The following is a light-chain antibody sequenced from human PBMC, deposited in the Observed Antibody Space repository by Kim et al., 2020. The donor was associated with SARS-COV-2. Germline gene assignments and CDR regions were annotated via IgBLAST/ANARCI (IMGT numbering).Light chain of an antibody. Sequence: DIVMTQSPDSLAVSLGERATINCKSSQSVLYSSNNKNYLAWYQQKPGQPPKLLIYWSSTRESGVPDRFSGSGSGTDFTHTISSLQAEDVAVYYCQQYYSTLTFGGRTKVDIK. J-gene: IGKJ4*01. V-gene: IGKV4-1*01. CDR1: QSVLYSSNNKNY. CDR2: WSS. CDR3: QQYYSTLT.